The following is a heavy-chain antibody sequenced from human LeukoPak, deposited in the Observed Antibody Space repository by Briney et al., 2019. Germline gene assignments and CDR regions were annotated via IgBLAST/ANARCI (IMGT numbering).Heavy chain of an antibody. J-gene: IGHJ3*02. V-gene: IGHV4-30-4*08. Sequence: SETLSLTCTVSGGSISSGDYYWSWIRQPPGKGLEWIGYIYYSGSTYYNPSLKSRVTISVDTSKNQFSLKLSSVTVADTAVYYCARAAVVVSAPDAFDIWGQGTMVTVSS. CDR3: ARAAVVVSAPDAFDI. CDR1: GGSISSGDYY. CDR2: IYYSGST. D-gene: IGHD2-21*01.